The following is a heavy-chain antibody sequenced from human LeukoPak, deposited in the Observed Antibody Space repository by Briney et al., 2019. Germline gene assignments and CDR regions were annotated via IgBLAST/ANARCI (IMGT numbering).Heavy chain of an antibody. V-gene: IGHV3-53*01. J-gene: IGHJ4*02. Sequence: PGGSLRLSCAASGFTVSDNYMSWVRQAPGKGLEWVSVIYSGGSTYYAASVKGRFTISRDNSKSTLYLQMNSLRAEDTAVYYCARALSSRGWYYFDYWGQGTLVTVSS. CDR2: IYSGGST. D-gene: IGHD6-13*01. CDR1: GFTVSDNY. CDR3: ARALSSRGWYYFDY.